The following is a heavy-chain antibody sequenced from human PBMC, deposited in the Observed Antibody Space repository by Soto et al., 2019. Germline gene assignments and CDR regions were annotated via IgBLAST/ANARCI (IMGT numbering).Heavy chain of an antibody. CDR2: IYYSGST. V-gene: IGHV4-59*01. CDR3: ARDPSSSWTFGWFDP. CDR1: GGSISSYY. Sequence: QVQLQESGPGLVKPSETLSLTCTVSGGSISSYYWSWIRQPPGKGLEWIGYIYYSGSTNYNPSLKSRVTISVDTSKNQFSLKLSSVTAADTAVYYCARDPSSSWTFGWFDPWGQGTLVTVSS. D-gene: IGHD6-13*01. J-gene: IGHJ5*02.